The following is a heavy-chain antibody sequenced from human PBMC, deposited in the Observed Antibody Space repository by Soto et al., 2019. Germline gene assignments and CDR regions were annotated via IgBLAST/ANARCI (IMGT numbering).Heavy chain of an antibody. CDR1: GHSVSSPYY. CDR2: VFHTGTT. J-gene: IGHJ4*02. V-gene: IGHV4-4*02. D-gene: IGHD6-19*01. CDR3: ARSAGWYAVHS. Sequence: QVQLQESGPGLVKPSGTLSLTCAVSGHSVSSPYYCFWVRHPPGKGLERIGEVFHTGTTSYNPSLRSRVTISMDKSNNQFSLDLSSVTAADTAVYYCARSAGWYAVHSWGPGTLVIVSS.